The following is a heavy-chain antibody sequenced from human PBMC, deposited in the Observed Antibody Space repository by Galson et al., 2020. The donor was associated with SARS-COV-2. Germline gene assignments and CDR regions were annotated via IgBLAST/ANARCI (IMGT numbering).Heavy chain of an antibody. CDR1: GYTLTELS. J-gene: IGHJ6*02. CDR3: AVSLAVAGTGRDRERYYYYYYGMDV. V-gene: IGHV1-24*01. D-gene: IGHD6-19*01. CDR2: FDPEDGET. Sequence: ASVKVSCKVSGYTLTELSMHWVRQAPGKGLEWMGGFDPEDGETIYAQKFQGRVTMTEDTSTDTAYMELSSLRSEDTAVYYCAVSLAVAGTGRDRERYYYYYYGMDVWGQGTTVTVSS.